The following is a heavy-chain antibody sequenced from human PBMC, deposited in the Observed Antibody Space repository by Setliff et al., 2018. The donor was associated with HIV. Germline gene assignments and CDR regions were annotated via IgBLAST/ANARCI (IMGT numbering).Heavy chain of an antibody. CDR2: ITSDGSVK. V-gene: IGHV3-48*03. CDR1: GFSFSTHD. D-gene: IGHD3-10*01. Sequence: VGSLRLSCAASGFSFSTHDMNWVRQAPGKGLEWISYITSDGSVKYYADSVKGRFTISRDNAGRSLYLQMNSLKVEDTALYYCTAGHYGPNPWGQGTPVTVSS. CDR3: TAGHYGPNP. J-gene: IGHJ5*02.